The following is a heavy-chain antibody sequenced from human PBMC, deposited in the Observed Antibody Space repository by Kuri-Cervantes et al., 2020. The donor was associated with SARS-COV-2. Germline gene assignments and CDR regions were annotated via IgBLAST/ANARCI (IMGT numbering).Heavy chain of an antibody. Sequence: ASVKVSCKASGGTFSSYAISWVRQAPGQGLEWMGIINPSGGSTSYAQKFQGRVTMTRDTSTSTAYMELSSLRSEDTAVYYCARWPSRQQLGIDYWGQGTVVPVSS. CDR3: ARWPSRQQLGIDY. CDR1: GGTFSSYA. D-gene: IGHD6-13*01. CDR2: INPSGGST. V-gene: IGHV1-46*01. J-gene: IGHJ4*02.